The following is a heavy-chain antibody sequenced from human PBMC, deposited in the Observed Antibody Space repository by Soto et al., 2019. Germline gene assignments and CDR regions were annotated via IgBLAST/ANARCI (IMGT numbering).Heavy chain of an antibody. CDR3: ARRDYYDSTGYYTY. Sequence: SETLSLTCAVSGGSISSLYWWSWVRQPPGKGLEWIGEVHHSGSTNYNPSLKSRVTISVDKSKNQFSLKLSSVTAADTAMYYCARRDYYDSTGYYTYWGQGRMVTVSS. CDR1: GGSISSLYW. V-gene: IGHV4-4*02. D-gene: IGHD3-22*01. J-gene: IGHJ4*02. CDR2: VHHSGST.